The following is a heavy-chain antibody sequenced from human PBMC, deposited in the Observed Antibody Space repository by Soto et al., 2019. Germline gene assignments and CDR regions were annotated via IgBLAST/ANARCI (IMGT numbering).Heavy chain of an antibody. J-gene: IGHJ6*02. V-gene: IGHV4-34*01. CDR2: INHSGST. CDR1: GGSFSGYY. D-gene: IGHD2-2*02. Sequence: QVQLQQWGAGLLKPSETLSLTCAVYGGSFSGYYWSWIRQPPGKGLEWIGEINHSGSTNYNPSLKSRVTISVDTSKNQFSLKLSSVTAADTAVYFCARGRGVVPAAIGYYGMDVWGQGTTVTVSS. CDR3: ARGRGVVPAAIGYYGMDV.